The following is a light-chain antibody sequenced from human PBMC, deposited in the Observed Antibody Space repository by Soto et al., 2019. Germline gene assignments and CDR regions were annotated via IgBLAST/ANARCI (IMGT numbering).Light chain of an antibody. V-gene: IGKV3-20*01. CDR3: HQYGSSPFT. Sequence: EIVLTQSPGPLSLSPGERATLSCRASQSVSSSYLVWYQQKPGQAPRLLIYGASSRATGIPDRFSGSGSGTDFTLTISRREPEDFAVYHCHQYGSSPFTFGPGTKVDIK. CDR1: QSVSSSY. J-gene: IGKJ3*01. CDR2: GAS.